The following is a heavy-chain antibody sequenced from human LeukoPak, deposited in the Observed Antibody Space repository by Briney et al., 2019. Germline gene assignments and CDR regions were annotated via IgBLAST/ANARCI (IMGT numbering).Heavy chain of an antibody. Sequence: SETLSLTCSVSGDSIRSNNYYWTWVRQPAGKGLEWIGRIYTSGSTLYSPSLQSRVTISIDKSKNQFSLRLTSVTAADTAVYYCASGNTLKGVDYWGQGTLVSVSS. CDR2: IYTSGST. D-gene: IGHD2/OR15-2a*01. J-gene: IGHJ4*02. CDR3: ASGNTLKGVDY. V-gene: IGHV4-61*02. CDR1: GDSIRSNNYY.